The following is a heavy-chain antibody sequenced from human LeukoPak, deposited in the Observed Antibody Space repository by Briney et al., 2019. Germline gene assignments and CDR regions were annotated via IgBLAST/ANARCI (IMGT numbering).Heavy chain of an antibody. V-gene: IGHV3-74*01. J-gene: IGHJ6*02. Sequence: GGSLRLSCVAFGFTFSSYAMSWVRQAPGKGLVWVSRINSDGSSTSYADSVKGRFTISRDNAKNTLYLQMNSLRAEDTAVYYCATGQGHGMDVWGQGTTVTVSS. CDR2: INSDGSST. CDR1: GFTFSSYA. CDR3: ATGQGHGMDV. D-gene: IGHD1-14*01.